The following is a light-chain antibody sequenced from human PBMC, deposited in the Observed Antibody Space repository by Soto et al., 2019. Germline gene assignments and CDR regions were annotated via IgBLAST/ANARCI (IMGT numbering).Light chain of an antibody. CDR2: GAS. Sequence: EIVLTQSPGTLSLSPGERATLSCRASQSVSSSYLAWYQQKPGQAPRLLIYGASSRATGIPDRFSGSGSGTDFTLTISRLEPEDSAVYYCQQYDSSITFGQGTRLEIK. V-gene: IGKV3-20*01. CDR3: QQYDSSIT. J-gene: IGKJ5*01. CDR1: QSVSSSY.